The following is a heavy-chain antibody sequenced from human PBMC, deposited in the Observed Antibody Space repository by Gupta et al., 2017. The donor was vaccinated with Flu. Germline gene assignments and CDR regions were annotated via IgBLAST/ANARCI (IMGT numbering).Heavy chain of an antibody. V-gene: IGHV4-31*02. CDR3: AKDSSISWFFT. D-gene: IGHD2-2*01. CDR1: ISSDSAY. CDR2: IYFSGST. Sequence: ISSDSAYWNWIRQHPGKAPEWIGQIYFSGSTSYNPSLKSRVSISVDTSKNQFSLRLTSVTVADTAVYYCAKDSSISWFFTWGQGTLVTVSS. J-gene: IGHJ5*02.